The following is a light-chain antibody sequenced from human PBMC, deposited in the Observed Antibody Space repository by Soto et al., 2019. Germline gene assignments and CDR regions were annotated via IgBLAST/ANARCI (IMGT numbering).Light chain of an antibody. CDR2: RTS. Sequence: EIVLTQSPGTLSLSPGERATLSCKASQTINSIYVAWYQQKPGQAPRFLIYRTSDRAYGIPGRFSGSGSGTDFTLTISRLEPEDFAIYYCQQYGSSPITFGQGTRLDMK. CDR1: QTINSIY. J-gene: IGKJ5*01. V-gene: IGKV3-20*01. CDR3: QQYGSSPIT.